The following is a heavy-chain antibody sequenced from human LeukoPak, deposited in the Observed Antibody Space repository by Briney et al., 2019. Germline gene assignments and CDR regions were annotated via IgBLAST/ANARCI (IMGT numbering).Heavy chain of an antibody. J-gene: IGHJ3*02. CDR3: VSGYCSSTSCYQGDALDI. Sequence: SQTLSLTCTVSGGSISSGDYYWSWIRQPPGKGLEWIGYIYYSGSTYYSPSLKSRVTISVDASKNQFSLKLSSVTAADTAVYYCVSGYCSSTSCYQGDALDIWGQGTMVTVSS. V-gene: IGHV4-30-4*08. CDR2: IYYSGST. CDR1: GGSISSGDYY. D-gene: IGHD2-2*01.